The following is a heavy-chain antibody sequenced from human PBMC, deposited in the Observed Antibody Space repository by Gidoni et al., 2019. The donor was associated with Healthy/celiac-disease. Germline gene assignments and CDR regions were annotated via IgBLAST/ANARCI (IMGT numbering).Heavy chain of an antibody. CDR3: ARHRLGQYQLIEEAPPDY. Sequence: QLQLQESGPGLVKPSETLSPTCTVSGGSISSSSYYWGWFRQPPGKGLEWIGSIYYSGSTYYNPSLKIRVTISVDTSKNQFSLKLSSVTAADTAVYYCARHRLGQYQLIEEAPPDYWGQGTLVTVSS. D-gene: IGHD2-2*01. CDR2: IYYSGST. CDR1: GGSISSSSYY. V-gene: IGHV4-39*01. J-gene: IGHJ4*02.